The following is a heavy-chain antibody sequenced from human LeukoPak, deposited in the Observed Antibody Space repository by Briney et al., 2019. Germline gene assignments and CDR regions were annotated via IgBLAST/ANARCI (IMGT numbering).Heavy chain of an antibody. D-gene: IGHD5-24*01. Sequence: SVKVSCKASGDTFSSYAISWVRQAPGQGREWMGVIIPIFGSTNDAQKFQGRVTITADESTSTAYMEVSSLRSEDTAMYYCARGTWLQSQAFDIWGQGTMVTVSS. J-gene: IGHJ3*02. CDR2: IIPIFGST. V-gene: IGHV1-69*13. CDR1: GDTFSSYA. CDR3: ARGTWLQSQAFDI.